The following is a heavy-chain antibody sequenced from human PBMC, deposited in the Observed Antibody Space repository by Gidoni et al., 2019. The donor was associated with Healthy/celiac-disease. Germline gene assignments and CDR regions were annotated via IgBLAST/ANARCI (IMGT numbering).Heavy chain of an antibody. Sequence: QVQLQQWGAGLLKPSETLSLTCAVYGGSFSGYYWSWIRQPPGKGLEWIGEINHSGSTNYNPSLKSRVTISVDTSKNQFSRKLSSVTAADTAVYYCARSYCGGDCYYRSYYGMDVWGQGTTVTVSS. CDR2: INHSGST. J-gene: IGHJ6*02. D-gene: IGHD2-21*01. CDR3: ARSYCGGDCYYRSYYGMDV. V-gene: IGHV4-34*01. CDR1: GGSFSGYY.